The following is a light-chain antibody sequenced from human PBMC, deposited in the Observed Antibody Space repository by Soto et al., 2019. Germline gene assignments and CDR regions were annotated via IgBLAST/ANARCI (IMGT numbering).Light chain of an antibody. V-gene: IGKV1-5*03. CDR2: KAS. CDR1: QSISSW. J-gene: IGKJ1*01. Sequence: DIQMTQSPSTLSASVGDRVTITCRASQSISSWLAWYQQKPGKAPKVLIYKASNLQSGVPARFSGSGSGTDFTLTISSLQPDDFPTYYCQQCNSYPPTFGQGTTVDIK. CDR3: QQCNSYPPT.